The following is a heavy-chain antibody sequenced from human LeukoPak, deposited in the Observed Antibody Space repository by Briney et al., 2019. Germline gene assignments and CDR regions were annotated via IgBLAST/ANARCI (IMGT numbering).Heavy chain of an antibody. Sequence: SETLSLTCTVSTGSLSSYYWSWIRQPPGKGLEWIGYIYYSGSTNYNPSLKSRVTISVDTSKTQFSLKLNSVTAADTAVYYCARVGYSSGWYPWFDPWGQGTLVTVSS. V-gene: IGHV4-59*01. CDR1: TGSLSSYY. D-gene: IGHD6-13*01. CDR2: IYYSGST. J-gene: IGHJ5*02. CDR3: ARVGYSSGWYPWFDP.